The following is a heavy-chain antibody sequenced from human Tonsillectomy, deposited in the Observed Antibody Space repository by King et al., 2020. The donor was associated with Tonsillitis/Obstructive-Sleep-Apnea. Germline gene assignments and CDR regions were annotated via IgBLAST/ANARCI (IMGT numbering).Heavy chain of an antibody. Sequence: VTLKESGPVLVKPTETLTLTCTVSGFSLSAPRMGVSWIRQPPGKALEGLAHIYSNVEKSYSTSLKTRLTISKDTSKIPVVLTMTNMDPVDTATYYCARIARYCSNGVCYDYWGQGTLVTVSS. CDR2: IYSNVEK. D-gene: IGHD2-8*01. CDR1: GFSLSAPRMG. V-gene: IGHV2-26*01. CDR3: ARIARYCSNGVCYDY. J-gene: IGHJ4*02.